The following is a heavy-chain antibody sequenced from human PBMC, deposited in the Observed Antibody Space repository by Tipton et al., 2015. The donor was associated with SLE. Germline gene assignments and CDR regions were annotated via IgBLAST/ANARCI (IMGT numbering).Heavy chain of an antibody. Sequence: TLSLTCTISGGSMSSHYWSWIRQPPGKGLEWIGEINHSGSTNYNPSLKSRVTISVDTSKNQFSLKLSSVTAADTAVYYCARGGIDYGGNFDPFDYWGQGTLVTVSS. D-gene: IGHD4-23*01. J-gene: IGHJ4*02. V-gene: IGHV4-34*01. CDR3: ARGGIDYGGNFDPFDY. CDR1: GGSMSSHY. CDR2: INHSGST.